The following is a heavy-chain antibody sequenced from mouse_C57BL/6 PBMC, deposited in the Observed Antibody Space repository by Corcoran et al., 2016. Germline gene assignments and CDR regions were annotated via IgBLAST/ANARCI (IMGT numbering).Heavy chain of an antibody. CDR2: ISYDGSN. J-gene: IGHJ4*01. D-gene: IGHD3-1*01. Sequence: DVQLQESGPGLVKPSQSLSLTCSVTGYSITSGYYWNWIRQFPGNKLEWMGYISYDGSNNYNPSLKNRISITRDTSKNQFFLKLNSVTTEDTATYYCARGYVYYYAMDYWGQGTSVTVSS. CDR1: GYSITSGYY. CDR3: ARGYVYYYAMDY. V-gene: IGHV3-6*01.